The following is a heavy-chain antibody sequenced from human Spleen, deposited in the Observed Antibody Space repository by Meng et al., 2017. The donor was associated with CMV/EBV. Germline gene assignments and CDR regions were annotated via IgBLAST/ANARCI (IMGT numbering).Heavy chain of an antibody. V-gene: IGHV3-13*01. Sequence: GESLKISCAASGFTFNNYDMHWVRQATGKGLEWVSAIGTAADTYYPDSVKGRFTISRENARNSLYLQMNSLRAGDTAVYYCAKAQLNYDSSESAFDIWGQGTMVTVSS. CDR2: IGTAADT. D-gene: IGHD3-22*01. CDR3: AKAQLNYDSSESAFDI. CDR1: GFTFNNYD. J-gene: IGHJ3*02.